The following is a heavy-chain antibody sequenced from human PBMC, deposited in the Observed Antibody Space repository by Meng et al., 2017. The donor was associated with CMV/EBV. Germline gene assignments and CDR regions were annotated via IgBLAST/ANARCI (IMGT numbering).Heavy chain of an antibody. CDR1: GGSVSSASYY. J-gene: IGHJ4*02. D-gene: IGHD2-2*02. CDR3: ARVFPEDTNIVVVPAAIDY. V-gene: IGHV4-61*01. CDR2: ISYSGST. Sequence: SETLSLTCTVSGGSVSSASYYWSWIRQPPGKGLEWIGYISYSGSTNYNPSLKSRVTISVDTSKNQFSLKLSSVTAAVTAVYYCARVFPEDTNIVVVPAAIDYWGQGTLVTVSS.